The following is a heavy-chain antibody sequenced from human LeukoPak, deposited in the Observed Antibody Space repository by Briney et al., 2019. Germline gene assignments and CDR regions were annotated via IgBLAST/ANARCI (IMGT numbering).Heavy chain of an antibody. CDR3: ARGPSYYDFWSGYSLPYYFDY. CDR1: GFSFSGYR. V-gene: IGHV3-7*01. CDR2: IRQNGSEI. J-gene: IGHJ4*02. D-gene: IGHD3-3*01. Sequence: GGSLRLSCAASGFSFSGYRMSWVRQAPGKGLEWVAYIRQNGSEIYYADSVQGRFTISRDNAKNSLYLQMNSLRAEDTAVYYCARGPSYYDFWSGYSLPYYFDYWGQGTLVAVSS.